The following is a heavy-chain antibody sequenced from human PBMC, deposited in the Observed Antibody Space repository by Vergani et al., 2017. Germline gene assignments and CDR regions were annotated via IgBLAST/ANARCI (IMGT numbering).Heavy chain of an antibody. D-gene: IGHD5-18*01. CDR1: GFTFSHYS. V-gene: IGHV3-21*05. CDR2: IRTTTEGGS. J-gene: IGHJ4*02. CDR3: VRDYNYGFDY. Sequence: EVDLVESGGGLVKPGGSLRLSCVASGFTFSHYSMNWVRQSPGKGLEWVSNIRTTTEGGSFYADSVKGRFTISRDDAKNSLYLQMSNLRADDTAVYFCVRDYNYGFDYWGPGTLVTVSP.